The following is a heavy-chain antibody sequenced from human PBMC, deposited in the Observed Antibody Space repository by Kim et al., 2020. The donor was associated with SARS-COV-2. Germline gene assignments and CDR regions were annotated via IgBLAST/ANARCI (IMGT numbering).Heavy chain of an antibody. CDR3: ARDSEVTAIKEYFQH. D-gene: IGHD2-21*02. CDR2: ISSSSSYI. J-gene: IGHJ1*01. CDR1: GFTFSSYS. V-gene: IGHV3-21*01. Sequence: LSLTCAASGFTFSSYSMNWVRQAPGKGLEWVSSISSSSSYIYYADSVKGRFTISRDNAKNSLYLQMNSLRDEDTAVYYCARDSEVTAIKEYFQHWGQGTLVTVSS.